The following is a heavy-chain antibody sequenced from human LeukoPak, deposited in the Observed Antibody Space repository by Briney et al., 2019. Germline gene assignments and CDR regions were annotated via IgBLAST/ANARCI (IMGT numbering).Heavy chain of an antibody. CDR3: ARDLGQYYDTSDNWFDP. J-gene: IGHJ5*02. V-gene: IGHV3-74*01. CDR1: GFMFSSYE. Sequence: PGGSLRLSCAASGFMFSSYEMNWVRQAPGKGLVWVSRINSDGINTSYADSVKGRFTISRDNAKNTLNLQMNSLRAEDTAVYYCARDLGQYYDTSDNWFDPWGQGTLVTVSS. D-gene: IGHD3-22*01. CDR2: INSDGINT.